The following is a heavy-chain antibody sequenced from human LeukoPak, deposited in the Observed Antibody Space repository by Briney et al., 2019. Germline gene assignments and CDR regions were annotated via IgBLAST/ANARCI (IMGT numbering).Heavy chain of an antibody. CDR1: GGSISSSSYY. J-gene: IGHJ4*02. Sequence: SETLSLTCTVSGGSISSSSYYWGWIRQPPGKGLEWIGYIYYSGSTNYNPSLRSRVTISVDTSKNQFSLKLSSMTAADTAVYYCASYGENDYWGQGTLVTVSS. V-gene: IGHV4-61*05. D-gene: IGHD4-17*01. CDR3: ASYGENDY. CDR2: IYYSGST.